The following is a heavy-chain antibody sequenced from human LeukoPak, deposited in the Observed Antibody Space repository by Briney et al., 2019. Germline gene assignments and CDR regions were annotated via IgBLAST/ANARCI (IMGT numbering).Heavy chain of an antibody. CDR2: IYYSGST. D-gene: IGHD3-22*01. V-gene: IGHV4-59*01. J-gene: IGHJ3*02. Sequence: PSETLSLTCTVSGGSISSYYWSWIRQPPGKGLEWIGYIYYSGSTNYNPSLKSRVTISVDTSKNQFSLKLSSVTAADTAVYYCARDLLDSSGFDIWGQGTMVTVSS. CDR3: ARDLLDSSGFDI. CDR1: GGSISSYY.